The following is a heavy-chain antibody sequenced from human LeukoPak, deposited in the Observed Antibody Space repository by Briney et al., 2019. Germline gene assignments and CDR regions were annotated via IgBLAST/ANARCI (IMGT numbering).Heavy chain of an antibody. CDR2: ISGSGGST. D-gene: IGHD6-13*01. CDR3: AKALEQETVIALDS. J-gene: IGHJ4*02. CDR1: GFTFSTYA. V-gene: IGHV3-23*01. Sequence: GGSLRLSCAASGFTFSTYAMSWVRQAPGKGLEGVSAISGSGGSTYYADSVKGRFTISRDNPKNTLYLQMNSLRAEDTSIYFCAKALEQETVIALDSWGQGTLVTVSS.